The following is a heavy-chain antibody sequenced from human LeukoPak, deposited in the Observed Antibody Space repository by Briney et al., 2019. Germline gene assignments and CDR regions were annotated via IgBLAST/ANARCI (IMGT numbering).Heavy chain of an antibody. CDR2: ISSSGSTI. CDR1: GFTFSDYY. CDR3: ARDYPYYSSGHFDY. V-gene: IGHV3-11*04. D-gene: IGHD6-19*01. J-gene: IGHJ4*02. Sequence: GGSLRLSCAASGFTFSDYYMSWIRQAPGKGLEWVSYISSSGSTIYYADSVKGRFTISRDNAKNSLYLQMYSLRAEDTAVYYCARDYPYYSSGHFDYWGQGTLVTVSS.